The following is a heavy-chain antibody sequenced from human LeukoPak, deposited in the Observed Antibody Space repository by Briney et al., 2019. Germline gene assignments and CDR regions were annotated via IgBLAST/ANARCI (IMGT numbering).Heavy chain of an antibody. CDR2: ISGSGGST. D-gene: IGHD3-10*01. J-gene: IGHJ4*02. CDR1: GFTFSSYA. CDR3: AKADGSGTYYTRPSDY. V-gene: IGHV3-23*01. Sequence: GGSLRLSCAASGFTFSSYAMSWVRQAPGKGLAWVSAISGSGGSTYYADSVKGRFTISRDNPQNTLYLQMSSLRAEDSAVYYCAKADGSGTYYTRPSDYWGQGTLVTVSS.